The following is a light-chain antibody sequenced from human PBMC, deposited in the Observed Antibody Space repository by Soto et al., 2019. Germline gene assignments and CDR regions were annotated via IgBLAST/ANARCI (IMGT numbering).Light chain of an antibody. V-gene: IGKV3-15*01. CDR2: GAS. J-gene: IGKJ4*01. Sequence: EIVMTQSPVTLSVSPGERATLTCRASQSVGTNLAWYQQKPGQAPGLLISGASTRATGIPARFSGSGSGTEFTLTISSLQSEDFPIYYCQQYDDWPQLAFGGGTKLEIK. CDR3: QQYDDWPQLA. CDR1: QSVGTN.